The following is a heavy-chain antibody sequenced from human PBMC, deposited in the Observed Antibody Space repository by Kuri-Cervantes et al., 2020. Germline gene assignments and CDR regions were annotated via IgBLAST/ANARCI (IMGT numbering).Heavy chain of an antibody. CDR3: ARVWDSSGWYFDY. CDR1: GYTFTSYA. J-gene: IGHJ4*02. V-gene: IGHV1-3*01. CDR2: INAGNGNT. D-gene: IGHD6-19*01. Sequence: ASVKVSCKASGYTFTSYAMHWVRQAPGQRLEWMVWINAGNGNTKYSQKFQGRVTITRDTSASTAYMELSSLRSEDTAVYYCARVWDSSGWYFDYWGQGTLVTVSS.